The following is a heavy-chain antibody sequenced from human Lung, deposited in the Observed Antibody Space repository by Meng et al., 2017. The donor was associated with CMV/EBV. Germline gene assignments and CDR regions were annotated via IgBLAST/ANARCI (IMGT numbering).Heavy chain of an antibody. D-gene: IGHD3-10*01. CDR1: GGPIKNPNYY. V-gene: IGHV4-31*03. CDR3: ARMRGSGSEDY. CDR2: SYYTGA. Sequence: SXTXSLXCTVSGGPIKNPNYYWSWNRHQPGKGLEWLGYSYYTGAYYNPSLASRIFISLDSSSNRYSLTLRAVTAADTALYFWARMRGSGSEDYWGPGTLVTVSS. J-gene: IGHJ4*02.